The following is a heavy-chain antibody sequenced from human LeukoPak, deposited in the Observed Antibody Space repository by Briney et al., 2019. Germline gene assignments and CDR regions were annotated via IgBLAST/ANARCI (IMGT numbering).Heavy chain of an antibody. CDR2: IYTSGST. CDR1: GGSISSGSYY. Sequence: PSQTLSLTCTVSGGSISSGSYYWSWIRQPAGKGLEWIGRIYTSGSTNYNPSLKSRVTISVDASKNQFSLKLTPVTAADTAVYYCARGERYGGDYWGQGTLVTVSS. D-gene: IGHD1-14*01. V-gene: IGHV4-61*02. J-gene: IGHJ4*02. CDR3: ARGERYGGDY.